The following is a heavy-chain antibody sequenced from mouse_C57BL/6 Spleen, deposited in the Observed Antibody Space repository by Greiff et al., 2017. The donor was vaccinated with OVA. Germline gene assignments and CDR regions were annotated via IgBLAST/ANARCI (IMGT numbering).Heavy chain of an antibody. CDR1: GYTFTSYW. V-gene: IGHV1-50*01. CDR3: AREEGDSNYFYAMDY. D-gene: IGHD2-5*01. CDR2: IDPSDSYT. Sequence: QVQLQQPGAELVKPGASVKLSCKASGYTFTSYWMQWVKQRPGQGLEWIGEIDPSDSYTSYNQQFKGKATLTVDTSSSTAYMQLSSLTSEDSAVYYCAREEGDSNYFYAMDYWGQGTSVTVSS. J-gene: IGHJ4*01.